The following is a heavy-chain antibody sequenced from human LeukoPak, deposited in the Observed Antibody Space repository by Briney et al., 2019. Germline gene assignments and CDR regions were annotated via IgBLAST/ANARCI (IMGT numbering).Heavy chain of an antibody. V-gene: IGHV1-46*01. CDR3: ARDNSVRDEAWWFNP. Sequence: ASQKGSCKASGYTFTINYMHWVRHAPGQRPEWIGVISPSGGSTSYAKKFQGRVTLTRDMYTSTDYLELSRLRSEETAVYYCARDNSVRDEAWWFNPWGQGTLVTVSS. CDR1: GYTFTINY. CDR2: ISPSGGST. D-gene: IGHD5-24*01. J-gene: IGHJ5*02.